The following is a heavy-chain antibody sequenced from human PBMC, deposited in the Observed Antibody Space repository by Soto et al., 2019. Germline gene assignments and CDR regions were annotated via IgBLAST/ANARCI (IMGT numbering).Heavy chain of an antibody. D-gene: IGHD6-13*01. J-gene: IGHJ6*02. Sequence: GGSLRLSCAASGFTFSSYAMHWVRQAPGKGLEWVAVISYDGSNKYYADSVKGRFTISRDNSKNTLYLQMSSLRAEDTAVYYCVKDEIAAGATDYYYGMDVWGQGTTVTVSS. CDR3: VKDEIAAGATDYYYGMDV. CDR1: GFTFSSYA. CDR2: ISYDGSNK. V-gene: IGHV3-30*14.